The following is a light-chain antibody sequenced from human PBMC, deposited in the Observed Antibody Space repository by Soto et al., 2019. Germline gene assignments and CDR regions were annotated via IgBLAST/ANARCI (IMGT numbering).Light chain of an antibody. V-gene: IGKV3-15*01. CDR1: QSVGSN. Sequence: EIVLTPSPGTLSFSPVERATLSCRASQSVGSNLAWYQQKPGQAPRLLISGASTRATGIPVTFSGSGSGTEFTLTISSLQSEDFAVYHCQKYVNWPPKFGQGTKV. CDR2: GAS. CDR3: QKYVNWPPK. J-gene: IGKJ1*01.